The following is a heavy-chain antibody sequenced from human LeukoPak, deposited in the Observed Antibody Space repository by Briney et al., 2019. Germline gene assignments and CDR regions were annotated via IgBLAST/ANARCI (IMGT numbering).Heavy chain of an antibody. CDR1: GFTFSSYS. D-gene: IGHD5-18*01. Sequence: GGSLRLSCAASGFTFSSYSMNWVRQAPGKGLEWVSSISSSSSYIYYADSVKGRFTISRDNAKNTPYLQTNSLRAEDTAVYYCAGNRGYSYGIDYWGQGTLVTVSS. J-gene: IGHJ4*02. CDR3: AGNRGYSYGIDY. V-gene: IGHV3-21*01. CDR2: ISSSSSYI.